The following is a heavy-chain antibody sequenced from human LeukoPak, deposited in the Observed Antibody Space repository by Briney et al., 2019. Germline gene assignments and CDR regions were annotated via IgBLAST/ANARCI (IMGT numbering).Heavy chain of an antibody. CDR2: ISSSSSYI. CDR3: ARGYGDYDFDY. Sequence: AGGSLRLSCAASGFTFSSYSMNWVRQAPGKGLEWVSSISSSSSYIYYADSVRGRFTISRDNAKNSLYLQMNSLRAEDTAVYYCARGYGDYDFDYWGQGTLVTVSS. CDR1: GFTFSSYS. V-gene: IGHV3-21*01. D-gene: IGHD4-17*01. J-gene: IGHJ4*02.